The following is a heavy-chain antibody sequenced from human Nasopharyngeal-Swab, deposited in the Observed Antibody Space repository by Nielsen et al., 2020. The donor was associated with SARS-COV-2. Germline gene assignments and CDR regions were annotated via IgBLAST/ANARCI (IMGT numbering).Heavy chain of an antibody. CDR3: ADPPFSEY. CDR1: GFTFSYYD. J-gene: IGHJ4*02. CDR2: IWYDGSNK. Sequence: GGSLRLSCAASGFTFSYYDMHWVRQAPGKGLEWVAVIWYDGSNKYYADSVKGRFTISRDNSKNTLYLQMNSLRADDTALYYCADPPFSEYWGQGTLVTVSS. V-gene: IGHV3-33*08.